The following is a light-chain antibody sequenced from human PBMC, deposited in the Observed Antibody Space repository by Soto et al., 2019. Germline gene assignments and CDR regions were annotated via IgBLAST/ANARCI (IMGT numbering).Light chain of an antibody. CDR3: QHYDSYSEA. V-gene: IGKV1-5*03. J-gene: IGKJ1*01. Sequence: DIQMTQSPSTLSGSVGDRVTITCRASQTISSWLAWYQQKPGKAPKLLIYKASTLKSGVPSRFSGSGSGTEFPLTNSRLQPDDFATYYCQHYDSYSEAFGQGTKVDIK. CDR1: QTISSW. CDR2: KAS.